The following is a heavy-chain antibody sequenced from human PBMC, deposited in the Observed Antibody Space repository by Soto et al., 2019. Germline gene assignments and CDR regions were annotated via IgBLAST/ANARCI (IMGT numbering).Heavy chain of an antibody. J-gene: IGHJ6*03. V-gene: IGHV4-39*01. CDR2: IYYSGST. CDR3: ARRSHCSGGSCYPGGRYYYMDV. Sequence: SETLSLTCTVSGGSISSSSYYWGWIRHPPGKGLEWIGSIYYSGSTYYNPSLKSRVTISVDTSKNQFSLKLSSVTAADTAVYYCARRSHCSGGSCYPGGRYYYMDVWGKGTTVTVSS. D-gene: IGHD2-15*01. CDR1: GGSISSSSYY.